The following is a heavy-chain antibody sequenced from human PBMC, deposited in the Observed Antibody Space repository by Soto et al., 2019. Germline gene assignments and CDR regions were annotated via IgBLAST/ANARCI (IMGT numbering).Heavy chain of an antibody. CDR2: ISSNGGST. Sequence: GGSLRLSCSASGFTFSSYAMHWVRQAPGKGLEYVSAISSNGGSTYYADSVKSRFTISRDNSKNTLYLQMSSLRAEDTAVYYCVKDHDFWSGYSFFDYWGQGTLVTVSS. CDR3: VKDHDFWSGYSFFDY. D-gene: IGHD3-3*01. J-gene: IGHJ4*02. V-gene: IGHV3-64D*06. CDR1: GFTFSSYA.